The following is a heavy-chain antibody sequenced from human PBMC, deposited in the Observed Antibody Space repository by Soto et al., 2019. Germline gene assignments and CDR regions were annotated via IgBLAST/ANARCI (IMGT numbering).Heavy chain of an antibody. Sequence: ASVKVSCKASGYSFKDHYMHWVRQAPGRGLEWVGIINPSGEHTNYGQQFRGRVAMTRDTSTSTAYMELRSLRSEDTAVYFCARISCKGGSCYFDFDHWGQGTLVTVSS. V-gene: IGHV1-46*02. CDR3: ARISCKGGSCYFDFDH. CDR2: INPSGEHT. D-gene: IGHD2-15*01. J-gene: IGHJ4*02. CDR1: GYSFKDHY.